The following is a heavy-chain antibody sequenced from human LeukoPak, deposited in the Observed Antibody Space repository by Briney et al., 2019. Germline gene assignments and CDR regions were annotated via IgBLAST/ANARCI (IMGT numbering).Heavy chain of an antibody. D-gene: IGHD3-3*01. CDR3: AKSFRPERITIFGVYYYYMDV. Sequence: PGGSLRLSCAASGFTFSSYSMNWVRQAPGKGLEWVSSISSSSSYIYYADSVKGRFTISRDNAKNSLYLQMNSLRAEDTAVYYCAKSFRPERITIFGVYYYYMDVWGKGTTVTVSS. CDR2: ISSSSSYI. J-gene: IGHJ6*03. V-gene: IGHV3-21*04. CDR1: GFTFSSYS.